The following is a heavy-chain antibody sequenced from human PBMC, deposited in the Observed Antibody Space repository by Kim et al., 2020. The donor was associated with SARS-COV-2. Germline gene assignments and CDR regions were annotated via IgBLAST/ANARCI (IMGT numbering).Heavy chain of an antibody. Sequence: GRFTISRDNSKNSLYLQMNSLRTEDTALYYCAKDIVVPAARGYYYYYMDVWGKGTTVTVSS. J-gene: IGHJ6*03. D-gene: IGHD2-2*01. CDR3: AKDIVVPAARGYYYYYMDV. V-gene: IGHV3-43*01.